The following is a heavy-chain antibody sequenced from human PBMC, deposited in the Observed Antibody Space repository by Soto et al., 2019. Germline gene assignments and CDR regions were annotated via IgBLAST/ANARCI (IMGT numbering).Heavy chain of an antibody. CDR1: GFSLNTGDVG. D-gene: IGHD6-13*01. V-gene: IGHV2-5*02. Sequence: QITLNESGPTLVRPTQTLTLTCTFSGFSLNTGDVGVGWIRQPPGEALEWLALINWDDDKRYSPSLSSSLTLTKDTSKNQVVLTLANVDPVDTATYYCVRGLYSKTSFDYWGQGTLVTVSS. CDR3: VRGLYSKTSFDY. CDR2: INWDDDK. J-gene: IGHJ4*02.